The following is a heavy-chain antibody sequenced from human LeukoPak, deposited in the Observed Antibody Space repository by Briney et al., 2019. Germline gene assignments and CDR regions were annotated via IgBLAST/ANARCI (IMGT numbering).Heavy chain of an antibody. V-gene: IGHV3-48*01. CDR3: AKTRPLDSSSWSHGDY. Sequence: GGSLRLSCTASGFTYSDFSMNWVREAPGKGLEWVSYIRSSDSTIYYADSVKGRFTISRDNSKNTLYLQMNSLRAEDTAVYYCAKTRPLDSSSWSHGDYWGQGTLVTVSS. CDR2: IRSSDSTI. CDR1: GFTYSDFS. J-gene: IGHJ4*02. D-gene: IGHD6-13*01.